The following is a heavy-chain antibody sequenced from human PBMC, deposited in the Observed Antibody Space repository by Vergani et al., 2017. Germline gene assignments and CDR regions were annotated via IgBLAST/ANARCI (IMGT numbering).Heavy chain of an antibody. CDR3: AKGVRNSGSYREY. CDR2: ISGSGGSI. V-gene: IGHV3-23*01. J-gene: IGHJ4*02. Sequence: EVQLLESGGGVVQPGGSLRLSCAASGFTFSSYAMSWVRQAPGKGLEWVSAISGSGGSIYYADSVKGRFTISRDNSKNTLYLQMNSLRAEDTAVYYCAKGVRNSGSYREYWGQGTLVTVSS. CDR1: GFTFSSYA. D-gene: IGHD1-26*01.